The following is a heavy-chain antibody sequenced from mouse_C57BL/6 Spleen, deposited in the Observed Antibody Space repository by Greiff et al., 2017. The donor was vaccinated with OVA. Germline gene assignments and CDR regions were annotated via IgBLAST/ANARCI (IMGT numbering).Heavy chain of an antibody. CDR2: IDPSDSYT. CDR3: ARERLDYGSRRGFAY. V-gene: IGHV1-50*01. CDR1: GYTFTSYW. J-gene: IGHJ3*01. D-gene: IGHD1-1*01. Sequence: QVQLKQPGAELVKPGASVKLSCKASGYTFTSYWMQWVKQRPGQGLEWIGEIDPSDSYTNYNQKFKGKATLTVDTSSSTAYMQLSSLTSEDSAVYYCARERLDYGSRRGFAYWGQGTLVTVSA.